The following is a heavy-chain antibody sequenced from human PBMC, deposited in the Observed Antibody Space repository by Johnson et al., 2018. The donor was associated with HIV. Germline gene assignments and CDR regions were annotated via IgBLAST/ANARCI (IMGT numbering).Heavy chain of an antibody. V-gene: IGHV3-7*01. CDR2: IKQEGSEK. J-gene: IGHJ3*01. CDR3: AKETRDSRSAFDV. D-gene: IGHD4-11*01. CDR1: GFTFSSYW. Sequence: VQLVESGGGVVQPGGSLRLSCAASGFTFSSYWMSWVRQAPGKGLEWVANIKQEGSEKYYVDSVKGRFTTSRENYKNSLSLQMNSLRPEDTAVYYCAKETRDSRSAFDVWGQGTLVTVSS.